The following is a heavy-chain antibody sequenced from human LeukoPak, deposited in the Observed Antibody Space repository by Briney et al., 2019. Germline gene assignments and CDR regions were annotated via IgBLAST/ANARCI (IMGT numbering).Heavy chain of an antibody. V-gene: IGHV3-23*01. CDR1: GFIFSSYG. D-gene: IGHD4-17*01. J-gene: IGHJ2*01. CDR2: ISASGGRT. CDR3: AKVAPLGDGDFWYFDL. Sequence: GGSLRLSCAASGFIFSSYGMSWVRQAPGKGPEWVSAISASGGRTNNADSVKGRSTISRDNSKNTLYLQMNSLRAEDTAVYYCAKVAPLGDGDFWYFDLWGRGTLVTASS.